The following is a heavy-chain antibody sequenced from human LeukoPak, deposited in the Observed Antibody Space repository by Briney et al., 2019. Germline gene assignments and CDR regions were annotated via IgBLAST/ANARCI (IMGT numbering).Heavy chain of an antibody. CDR1: GGSISSSSYY. CDR2: IYYSGST. J-gene: IGHJ6*02. Sequence: SGTLSLTCTVSGGSISSSSYYWGWIRQPPGKGLEWIGSIYYSGSTYYNPSLKSRVTISVDTSKNQFSLKLSSVTAADTAVYYCARESTTVTTWYYGMDVWGQGTTVTVSS. CDR3: ARESTTVTTWYYGMDV. V-gene: IGHV4-39*07. D-gene: IGHD4-17*01.